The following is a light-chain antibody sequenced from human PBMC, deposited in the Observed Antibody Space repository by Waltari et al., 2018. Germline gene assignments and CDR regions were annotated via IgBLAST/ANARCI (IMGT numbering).Light chain of an antibody. J-gene: IGLJ2*01. CDR2: DVS. Sequence: QSALTQPRSVSGSPGQSVTISCSGTSSDVAGYNYVSWYQQHPGKAPKLMIYDVSNRPSGVSNRFSGSKSGNTASLTISGLQAEDEADYYCSSYTSSSTAVVFGGGTKLTVL. CDR1: SSDVAGYNY. V-gene: IGLV2-14*03. CDR3: SSYTSSSTAVV.